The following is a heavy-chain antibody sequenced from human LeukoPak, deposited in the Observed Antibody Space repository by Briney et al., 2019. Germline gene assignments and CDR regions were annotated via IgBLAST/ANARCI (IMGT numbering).Heavy chain of an antibody. CDR1: GYTFTGYY. CDR2: INPNSGGT. Sequence: ASVKVSCKASGYTFTGYYMHWVRQAPGQGLEWMGWINPNSGGTNYAQKFQGRVTMTRDTSISTAYMELSRLRSDDTAVYYCARGKVGRVGATYYPWGQGTLVTVSS. V-gene: IGHV1-2*02. CDR3: ARGKVGRVGATYYP. D-gene: IGHD1-26*01. J-gene: IGHJ5*02.